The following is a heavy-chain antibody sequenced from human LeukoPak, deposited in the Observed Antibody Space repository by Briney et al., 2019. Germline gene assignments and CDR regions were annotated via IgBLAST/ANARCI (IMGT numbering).Heavy chain of an antibody. CDR2: IYTSGST. D-gene: IGHD2-21*02. Sequence: PSQTLSLTCTVSGGSISSGSYYWSWIRQPAGKGLEWIGRIYTSGSTNYNPSLKSRVTISVDTSKNQFSLKLSSVTAADTAVYYCARHWWGYCGGDCWGNWFDPWGQGTLVTVSS. V-gene: IGHV4-61*02. CDR1: GGSISSGSYY. J-gene: IGHJ5*02. CDR3: ARHWWGYCGGDCWGNWFDP.